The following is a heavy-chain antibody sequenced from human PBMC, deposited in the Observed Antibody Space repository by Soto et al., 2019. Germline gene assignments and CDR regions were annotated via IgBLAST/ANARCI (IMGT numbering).Heavy chain of an antibody. V-gene: IGHV1-8*02. J-gene: IGHJ5*02. CDR3: ERLASFGTLNWFDP. CDR2: MNPGSGKT. Sequence: QVQLVQSGAEVKEPGASVRVSCKASGYTFINYDISWVRQATGQGLEWMGWMNPGSGKTGYANKFQGRVTMTRDASTSTAHRELRSLISEDTAFYYWERLASFGTLNWFDPWGQGTLVTVSS. D-gene: IGHD3-16*01. CDR1: GYTFINYD.